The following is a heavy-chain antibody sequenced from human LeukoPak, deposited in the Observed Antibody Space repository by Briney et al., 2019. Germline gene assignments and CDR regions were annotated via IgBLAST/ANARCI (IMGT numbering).Heavy chain of an antibody. V-gene: IGHV1-18*01. J-gene: IGHJ4*02. CDR3: ARNRLSVSHVDY. CDR1: GYTFTSYG. D-gene: IGHD3-3*02. Sequence: ASVKVSCKASGYTFTSYGISWVGQAPGQGLEWMGWISAYNGNTNYAQKLQGRVTMTTDTSTSTAYMELRSLRSDDTAVYYCARNRLSVSHVDYWGQGTLVTVSS. CDR2: ISAYNGNT.